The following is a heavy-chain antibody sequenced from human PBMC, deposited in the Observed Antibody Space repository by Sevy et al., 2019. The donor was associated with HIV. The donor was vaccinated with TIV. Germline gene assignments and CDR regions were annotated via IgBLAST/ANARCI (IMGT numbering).Heavy chain of an antibody. Sequence: GGSLRLSCIASGFTFGDYAVSCVRQAPGKGLEWVGVIKSTAYGGTADYAASVKGRFTISRDDSKSIGYLQMNILKTEDTAVYYCGRHTEYLRLKYYYRSRQFLPFDYWGQGTPVRVSS. CDR1: GFTFGDYA. D-gene: IGHD3-10*01. CDR3: GRHTEYLRLKYYYRSRQFLPFDY. J-gene: IGHJ4*02. V-gene: IGHV3-49*04. CDR2: IKSTAYGGTA.